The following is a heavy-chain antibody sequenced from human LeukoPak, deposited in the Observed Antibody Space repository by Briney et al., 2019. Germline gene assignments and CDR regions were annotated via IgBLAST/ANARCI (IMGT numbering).Heavy chain of an antibody. CDR1: GFTFSSYW. V-gene: IGHV3-74*01. CDR2: INSDGSST. D-gene: IGHD3-3*01. Sequence: AGGSLRLSCAASGFTFSSYWMHWVRQAPGKGLVWVSRINSDGSSTSYADSVKGRFTISRDNSKNTLYLQMNSLRAEDTAVYYCAKDGITIFGVVTKPFDIWGQGTMVTVSS. CDR3: AKDGITIFGVVTKPFDI. J-gene: IGHJ3*02.